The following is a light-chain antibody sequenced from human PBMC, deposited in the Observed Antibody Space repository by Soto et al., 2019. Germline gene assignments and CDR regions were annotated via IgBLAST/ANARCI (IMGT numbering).Light chain of an antibody. V-gene: IGLV2-14*03. Sequence: QSVLTQPASVSGSPGQSITISCTGTSSDVGGYNYVSWYQQHPGKAPKLVIFDVSDRPSGVSNRFSGSKSGNTASLTISGLQPEDEAEYYCSSYTTSSTHLFGGGIKLTVL. J-gene: IGLJ2*01. CDR2: DVS. CDR3: SSYTTSSTHL. CDR1: SSDVGGYNY.